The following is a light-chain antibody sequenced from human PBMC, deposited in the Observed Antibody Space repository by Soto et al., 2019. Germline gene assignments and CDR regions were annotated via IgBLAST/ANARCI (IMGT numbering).Light chain of an antibody. CDR1: SSDVGGDNH. CDR3: CSYTSLSTVV. CDR2: AVS. Sequence: QSALTQPASVSGSPGESITISCTGTSSDVGGDNHVSWYQHSPGKAPKLILFAVSDRPSGVSHRFSGSKSGNTASLTISGLQADGEADYYCCSYTSLSTVVFGGGTQLTVL. J-gene: IGLJ7*01. V-gene: IGLV2-14*01.